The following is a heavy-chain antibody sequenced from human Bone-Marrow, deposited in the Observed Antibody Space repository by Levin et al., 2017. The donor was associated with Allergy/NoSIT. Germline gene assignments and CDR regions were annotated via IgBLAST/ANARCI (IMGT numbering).Heavy chain of an antibody. J-gene: IGHJ4*02. V-gene: IGHV3-7*01. CDR1: GFTFTDYW. CDR2: IHKDGSEK. Sequence: GGSLRLSCAASGFTFTDYWMTWVRQAPGKGLEGVANIHKDGSEKYYVDSVKGRFTVSRDNAKNSLYLQMSSLRAEDTAVYYCTTDLNWGSTWGQVTLVTVSS. CDR3: TTDLNWGST. D-gene: IGHD7-27*01.